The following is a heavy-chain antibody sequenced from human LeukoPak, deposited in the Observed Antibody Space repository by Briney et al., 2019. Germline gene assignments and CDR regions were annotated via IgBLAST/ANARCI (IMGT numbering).Heavy chain of an antibody. Sequence: GGSLRLSCVASGFTFRNYYMHWVRQVPGKGLVWVSRISGDGSSIFYADSVKGRFTISRDNSKNTLYLQMNGLRAEDTAVYYCARAQYYDDAFDIWGQGTMVTVSS. V-gene: IGHV3-74*01. CDR1: GFTFRNYY. CDR2: ISGDGSSI. D-gene: IGHD3-3*01. J-gene: IGHJ3*02. CDR3: ARAQYYDDAFDI.